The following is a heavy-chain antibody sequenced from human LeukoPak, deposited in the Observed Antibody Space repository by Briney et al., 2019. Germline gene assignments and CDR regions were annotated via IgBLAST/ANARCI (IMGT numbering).Heavy chain of an antibody. CDR2: IKSKTDGGIT. CDR3: INGYFK. J-gene: IGHJ4*02. Sequence: GGSLRLSCAASGFTFSNAWMTWVRQTPGKGLEWVGRIKSKTDGGITDYAAPVKGRFTISRDDSKNTLYLQMNSLKTEDTAVYYCINGYFKWGQGTLVTVSS. V-gene: IGHV3-15*01. D-gene: IGHD5-18*01. CDR1: GFTFSNAW.